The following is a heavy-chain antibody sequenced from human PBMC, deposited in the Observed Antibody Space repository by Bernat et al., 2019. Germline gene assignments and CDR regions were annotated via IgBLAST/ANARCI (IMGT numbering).Heavy chain of an antibody. CDR1: GFSLSNARMG. CDR2: IFSNDEK. J-gene: IGHJ6*02. D-gene: IGHD6-13*01. V-gene: IGHV2-26*01. CDR3: ARVGEQQLVFAAYYYYYGMDV. Sequence: QVTLKESGPVLVKPTETLTLTCTVSGFSLSNARMGVSWIRQPPGKALEWLAHIFSNDEKSYSTSLKSRLTISKDTSKSQVVLTMTNMDPVDTATYYCARVGEQQLVFAAYYYYYGMDVWGQGTTVTVSS.